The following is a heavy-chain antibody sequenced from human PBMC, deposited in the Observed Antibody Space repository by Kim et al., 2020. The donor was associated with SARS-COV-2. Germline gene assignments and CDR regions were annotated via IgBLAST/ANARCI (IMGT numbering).Heavy chain of an antibody. CDR2: ISAYNGNT. CDR3: ARETYNWKFETPYYYYYYMDV. D-gene: IGHD1-20*01. J-gene: IGHJ6*03. CDR1: GYTFTSYG. Sequence: ASVKVSCKASGYTFTSYGISWVRQAPGQGLEWMGWISAYNGNTNYAQKLQGRVTMTTDTSTSTAYMELRSLRSDDTAVYYCARETYNWKFETPYYYYYYMDVWGKGTTVTVSS. V-gene: IGHV1-18*01.